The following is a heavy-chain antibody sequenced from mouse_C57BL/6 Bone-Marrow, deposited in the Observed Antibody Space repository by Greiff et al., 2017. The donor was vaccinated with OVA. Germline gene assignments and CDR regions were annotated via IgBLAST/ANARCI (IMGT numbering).Heavy chain of an antibody. D-gene: IGHD2-4*01. CDR3: ARIYYDYDECAY. Sequence: VQLKESGPGLVKPSQSLSLTCSVTGYSITSGYYWNWIRQFPGNKLEWMGYISYDGSNNYNPSLKNRISITRDTSKNQFFLKLNSVTTEDTATYYCARIYYDYDECAYWGQGTLVTVSA. CDR1: GYSITSGYY. CDR2: ISYDGSN. V-gene: IGHV3-6*01. J-gene: IGHJ3*01.